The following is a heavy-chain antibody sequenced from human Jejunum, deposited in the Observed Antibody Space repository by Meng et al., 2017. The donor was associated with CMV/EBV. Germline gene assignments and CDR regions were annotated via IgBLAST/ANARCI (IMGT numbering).Heavy chain of an antibody. Sequence: SVKISCKASGYTFTSYPMHWVRQAPGQSLEWMGWINTDNGDTRFSRHLQGRVTISTDTSATTAYMELSSLRLDDTAIYYCATNAFDYWGQGTLVTVSS. CDR3: ATNAFDY. D-gene: IGHD2-8*01. CDR1: GYTFTSYP. CDR2: INTDNGDT. J-gene: IGHJ4*02. V-gene: IGHV1-3*04.